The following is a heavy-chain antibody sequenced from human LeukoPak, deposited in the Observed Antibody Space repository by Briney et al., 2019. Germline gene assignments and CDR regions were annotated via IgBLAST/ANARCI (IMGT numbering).Heavy chain of an antibody. CDR2: IIPIFGTA. Sequence: SVKVSCKASGGTFSSYAISWVRQAPGQGLEWMGGIIPIFGTANYAQKFQGRVTITADKSTSTAYMELSSLRSEDTAVYYCASYLVVAATPPYFDYWGQGTLVTVSS. V-gene: IGHV1-69*06. D-gene: IGHD2-15*01. CDR3: ASYLVVAATPPYFDY. J-gene: IGHJ4*02. CDR1: GGTFSSYA.